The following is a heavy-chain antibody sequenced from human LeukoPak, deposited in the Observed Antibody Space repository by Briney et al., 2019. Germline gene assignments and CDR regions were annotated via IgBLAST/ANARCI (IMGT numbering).Heavy chain of an antibody. Sequence: GGSLRLSCAASGFTFSSYAMHWVRQAPGKGLEWVAVISYDGSNKYYADSVKGRFTISRNNSKNTLYLQMNSLRAEDTAVYYCARDRQYYDILTGYSPRGPFDYWGQGTLVTVSS. CDR1: GFTFSSYA. V-gene: IGHV3-30-3*01. CDR2: ISYDGSNK. J-gene: IGHJ4*02. D-gene: IGHD3-9*01. CDR3: ARDRQYYDILTGYSPRGPFDY.